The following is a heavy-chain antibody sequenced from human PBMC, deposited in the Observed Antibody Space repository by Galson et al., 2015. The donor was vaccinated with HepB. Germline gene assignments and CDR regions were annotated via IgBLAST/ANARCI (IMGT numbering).Heavy chain of an antibody. Sequence: SLRLSCAASGFTFSSYAMHWVRQAPGKGLEWVAIISYDGSNKDHADSVKGRFTISRDNAKNTLYLQMNSLRAEDTAVYYCTRSRLGVRGVSLYFDYWGQGTLVTVYS. J-gene: IGHJ4*02. CDR1: GFTFSSYA. D-gene: IGHD3-10*01. CDR3: TRSRLGVRGVSLYFDY. V-gene: IGHV3-30*04. CDR2: ISYDGSNK.